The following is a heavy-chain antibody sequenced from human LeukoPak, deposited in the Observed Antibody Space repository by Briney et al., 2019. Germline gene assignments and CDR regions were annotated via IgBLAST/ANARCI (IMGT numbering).Heavy chain of an antibody. V-gene: IGHV4-39*01. CDR1: GGSISSSSYY. D-gene: IGHD5-18*01. Sequence: PSETLSLTCTVPGGSISSSSYYWGWIRQPPGKGLEWIGSIYYSGSTYYNPSLKSRVTISVDTSKNQFSLKLSSVTAADTAVYYCARHAYSYGRNWFDPWGQGTLVTVSS. CDR2: IYYSGST. J-gene: IGHJ5*02. CDR3: ARHAYSYGRNWFDP.